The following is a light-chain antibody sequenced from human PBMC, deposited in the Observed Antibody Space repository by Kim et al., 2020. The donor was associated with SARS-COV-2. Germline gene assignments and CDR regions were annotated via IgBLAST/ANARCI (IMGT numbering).Light chain of an antibody. Sequence: SVSRGESVPLPCKPRQNIGNALAWSQQNPGQPPRNLIYGASTRAPGVPARFSGSGTGTEFTLTISSLQSEDVAVYFCQQYKVWPYTCGQGTKLEI. CDR1: QNIGNA. CDR3: QQYKVWPYT. J-gene: IGKJ2*01. V-gene: IGKV3-15*01. CDR2: GAS.